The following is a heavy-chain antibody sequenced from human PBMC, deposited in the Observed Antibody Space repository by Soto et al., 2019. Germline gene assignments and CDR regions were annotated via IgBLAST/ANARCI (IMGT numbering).Heavy chain of an antibody. CDR2: ISYDGSNK. D-gene: IGHD3-9*01. V-gene: IGHV3-30*18. Sequence: GGSLRLSCAASGFTFSSYGMHWVRQAPGKGLEWVAVISYDGSNKYYADSVKGRFTISRDNSKNTLYLQMNSLRAEDTAVYYCAKVAYYDILVPLYYFDYWGQGTLVTVSS. J-gene: IGHJ4*02. CDR1: GFTFSSYG. CDR3: AKVAYYDILVPLYYFDY.